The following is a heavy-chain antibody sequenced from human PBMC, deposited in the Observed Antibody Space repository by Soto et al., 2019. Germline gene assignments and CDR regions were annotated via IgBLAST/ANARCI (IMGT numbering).Heavy chain of an antibody. V-gene: IGHV4-61*08. CDR3: ARAEQSYLMPYFDF. CDR2: IYYDGST. J-gene: IGHJ4*02. CDR1: GGSISSGGYY. D-gene: IGHD2-2*01. Sequence: PSETLSLTCTVSGGSISSGGYYWSWIRQPPGKGLEWIGFIYYDGSTKSNPSLKSRVTISVDTSKNQISLKLNSVTAADTAVYYCARAEQSYLMPYFDFWGRGILVTVSS.